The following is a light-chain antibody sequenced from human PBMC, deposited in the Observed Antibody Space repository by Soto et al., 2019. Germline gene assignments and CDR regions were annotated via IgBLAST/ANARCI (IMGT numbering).Light chain of an antibody. V-gene: IGKV3-11*01. J-gene: IGKJ4*01. Sequence: EIVLTQSQATLSLSPGERATLSCRASQSVASYLAWYQQKPGQAPRLLIFDASNRATGIPARFSGSGSGTDLTLTISSLEPEDFALYYCQQRANWPLTFGGGTKVEIK. CDR3: QQRANWPLT. CDR1: QSVASY. CDR2: DAS.